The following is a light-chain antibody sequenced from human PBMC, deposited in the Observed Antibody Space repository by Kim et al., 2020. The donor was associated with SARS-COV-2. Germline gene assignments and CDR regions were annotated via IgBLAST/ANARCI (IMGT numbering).Light chain of an antibody. J-gene: IGKJ4*01. CDR1: QSVSPF. V-gene: IGKV3-11*01. CDR2: DAS. CDR3: QRSTCWLT. Sequence: EIVLTQSPATLSLSPGERATLSCRASQSVSPFLAWYQQKPGQAPRLLIYDASKRATDIPARFSGSGSGTDFTLTISSLEPDDFAVYYCQRSTCWLTSGGGTKVDIK.